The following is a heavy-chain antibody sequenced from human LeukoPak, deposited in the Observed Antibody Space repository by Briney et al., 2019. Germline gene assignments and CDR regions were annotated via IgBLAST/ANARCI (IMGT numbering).Heavy chain of an antibody. CDR2: IYYSGST. Sequence: SETLSLTCTVSGGSISSSSYYWGWIRQPPGKGLEWIGSIYYSGSTYYNPSLKSRVTISVDTSKNQFSLKLSSVTAADTAVYYCAKATTSGYDPYYFDCWGQGTLVTVSS. J-gene: IGHJ4*02. CDR1: GGSISSSSYY. D-gene: IGHD5-12*01. CDR3: AKATTSGYDPYYFDC. V-gene: IGHV4-39*07.